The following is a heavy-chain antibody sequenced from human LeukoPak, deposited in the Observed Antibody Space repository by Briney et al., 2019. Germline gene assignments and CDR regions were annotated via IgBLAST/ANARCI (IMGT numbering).Heavy chain of an antibody. CDR2: ISSSSSYI. Sequence: GGSLRLSCAASGFTFSSYSMNWVRQAPGKGLEWVSSISSSSSYIYYADSVKGRFTISRDNAKNSLYLQVNSLRAEDTAVYYCARDIYGSGSYYNDGYFDYWGQGTLVTVSS. CDR1: GFTFSSYS. J-gene: IGHJ4*02. CDR3: ARDIYGSGSYYNDGYFDY. V-gene: IGHV3-21*01. D-gene: IGHD3-10*01.